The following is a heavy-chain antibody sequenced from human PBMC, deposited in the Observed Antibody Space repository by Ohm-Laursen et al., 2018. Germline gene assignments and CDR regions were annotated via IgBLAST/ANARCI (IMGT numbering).Heavy chain of an antibody. CDR3: ARQVGQRSSIGRGRGFDYFDY. D-gene: IGHD1-26*01. Sequence: SETLSLTCSVSSGSLSGYFWSWIRQAPGQGLEWIGSVYYTGTPNYRSSLKSRLTISPDTSKRQISMQLASVTAADTAVYYCARQVGQRSSIGRGRGFDYFDYWGQGPLVTVSS. CDR2: VYYTGTP. V-gene: IGHV4-59*08. J-gene: IGHJ4*02. CDR1: SGSLSGYF.